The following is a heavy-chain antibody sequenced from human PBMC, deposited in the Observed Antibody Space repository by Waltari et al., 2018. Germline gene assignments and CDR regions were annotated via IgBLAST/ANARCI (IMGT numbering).Heavy chain of an antibody. CDR1: GGSISSYY. CDR3: ARGKYYYYYYGMDV. Sequence: QVQLQESGPGLVKPSETLSLTCTVSGGSISSYYWSWIRQPPGKGLEWIGYIYYSGSTNNNPSLKSRVTISVDTSKNQFSLKLSSVTAADTAVYYCARGKYYYYYYGMDVWGQGTTVTVSS. CDR2: IYYSGST. J-gene: IGHJ6*02. V-gene: IGHV4-59*01.